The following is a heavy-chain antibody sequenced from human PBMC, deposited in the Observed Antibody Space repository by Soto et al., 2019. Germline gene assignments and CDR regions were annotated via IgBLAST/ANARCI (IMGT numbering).Heavy chain of an antibody. D-gene: IGHD2-15*01. CDR2: IYYSGST. CDR3: ARDRCSGGSCRVYYYYGMAV. Sequence: SETLSLTCTVSGGSISSGDYYWSWIRQPPGKGLEWIGYIYYSGSTYYNPSLKSRVTISVDTSKNQFSLKLSSVTAADTAVYYCARDRCSGGSCRVYYYYGMAVWGQGTTVTVSS. V-gene: IGHV4-30-4*01. J-gene: IGHJ6*02. CDR1: GGSISSGDYY.